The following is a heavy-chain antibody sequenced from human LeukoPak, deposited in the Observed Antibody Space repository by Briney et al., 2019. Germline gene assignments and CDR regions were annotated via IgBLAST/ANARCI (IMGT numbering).Heavy chain of an antibody. V-gene: IGHV4-61*02. CDR2: LYTNDNT. Sequence: SETLSLTCSVSGGSISSGRYYWTWVRQPAGKGLEWIGRLYTNDNTNYDPSLESRVSISVDTSMSQFYLQLTSVTAADTAVYFCARGVVTDDYYMDVWGKGITVIVSS. CDR3: ARGVVTDDYYMDV. J-gene: IGHJ6*03. CDR1: GGSISSGRYY. D-gene: IGHD2-21*02.